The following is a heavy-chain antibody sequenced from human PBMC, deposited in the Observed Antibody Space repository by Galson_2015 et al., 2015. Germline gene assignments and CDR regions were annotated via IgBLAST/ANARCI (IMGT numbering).Heavy chain of an antibody. V-gene: IGHV3-73*01. J-gene: IGHJ6*03. CDR2: IRNKDRNYAT. Sequence: SLRLSCAASGFTFSASTVQWVRQVSGRGLEWVGRIRNKDRNYATVYGESAKGRFIISRDDSKNMAYLQMNSLKTEDTAVYHCTLWSGQTPNYYMDVWGKGTTVIVSS. CDR3: TLWSGQTPNYYMDV. D-gene: IGHD3-3*01. CDR1: GFTFSAST.